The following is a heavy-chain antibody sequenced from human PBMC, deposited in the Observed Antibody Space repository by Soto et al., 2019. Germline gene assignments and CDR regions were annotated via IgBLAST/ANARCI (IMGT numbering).Heavy chain of an antibody. V-gene: IGHV5-51*01. D-gene: IGHD6-13*01. Sequence: GASLKISCKGSGYNFAGSWIGWVRQMPGKGLEWVGFIYPGDSDTRYSPSFQGQVTISADKSISTAYLQWSSPKASDTAMYYCASQGLGWEIARGSSWYQGWFVPWGQGTLVTVSS. CDR1: GYNFAGSW. J-gene: IGHJ5*02. CDR2: IYPGDSDT. CDR3: ASQGLGWEIARGSSWYQGWFVP.